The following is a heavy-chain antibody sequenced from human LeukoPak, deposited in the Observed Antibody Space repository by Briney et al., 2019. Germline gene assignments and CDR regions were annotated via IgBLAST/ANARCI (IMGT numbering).Heavy chain of an antibody. V-gene: IGHV3-66*01. CDR1: GFTVSTNY. CDR2: IYSDGST. Sequence: GSLRLSCEVSGFTVSTNYTSWVRQAPGKGLEWVSTIYSDGSTYYADSVKGRFTISRDNSKNTLYLQMNSLRAEDTAVYYCARWGTNDAFDIWGQGTKVTVSS. J-gene: IGHJ3*02. CDR3: ARWGTNDAFDI. D-gene: IGHD3-16*01.